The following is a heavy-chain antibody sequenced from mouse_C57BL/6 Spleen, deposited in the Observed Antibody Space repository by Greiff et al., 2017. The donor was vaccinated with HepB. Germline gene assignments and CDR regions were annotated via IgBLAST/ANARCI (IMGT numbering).Heavy chain of an antibody. CDR2: ISYDGSN. CDR1: GYSITSGYY. J-gene: IGHJ2*01. V-gene: IGHV3-6*01. Sequence: DVKLQESGPGLVEPSQSLSLTCSVTGYSITSGYYWNWIRQFPGNKLEWMGYISYDGSNNYNPSLKNRISITRDTSKNQFFLKLNSVTTEDTATYYCARKAWDYYFDYWGQGTTLTVSS. D-gene: IGHD4-1*01. CDR3: ARKAWDYYFDY.